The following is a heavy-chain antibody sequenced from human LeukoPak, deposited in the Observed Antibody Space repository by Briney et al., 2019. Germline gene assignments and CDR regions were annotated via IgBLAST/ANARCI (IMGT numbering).Heavy chain of an antibody. V-gene: IGHV3-30*02. CDR1: GFTFSSYG. CDR3: AKDRGYSYGSWGIGRDGSDY. J-gene: IGHJ4*02. D-gene: IGHD5-18*01. CDR2: IRYDGSNK. Sequence: GGSLRLSCAASGFTFSSYGMHWVRQAPGKGLEWVAFIRYDGSNKYYADSVKGRFTISRDNSKNTLYLQMNSLRAEDTAVYYCAKDRGYSYGSWGIGRDGSDYWGQGTLVTVSP.